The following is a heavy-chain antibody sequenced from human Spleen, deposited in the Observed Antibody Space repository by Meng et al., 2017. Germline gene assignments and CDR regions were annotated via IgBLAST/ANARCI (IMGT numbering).Heavy chain of an antibody. V-gene: IGHV5-51*01. Sequence: GESLKISCKGSGYSFTNYWIGWVRQMPGKGLEWMGIMHPGDADTSFNPSFQGQVTITADKSISTAYLQWSRLKASDTAMYYCARLLGRYCSGTSCYEYDAFDMWGQGTMVTVSS. D-gene: IGHD2-2*01. CDR3: ARLLGRYCSGTSCYEYDAFDM. CDR2: MHPGDADT. CDR1: GYSFTNYW. J-gene: IGHJ3*02.